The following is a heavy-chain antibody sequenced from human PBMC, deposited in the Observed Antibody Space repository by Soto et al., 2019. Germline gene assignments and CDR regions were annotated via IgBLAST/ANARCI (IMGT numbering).Heavy chain of an antibody. CDR1: GGSISSCDYY. CDR3: ARERPDGARLDP. J-gene: IGHJ5*02. V-gene: IGHV4-30-4*01. Sequence: QVQLQESGPGLVKPSQTLSLTCTVSGGSISSCDYYWSWIRHPPGKGLEWIGYIYYSGSTHYNPSLKRRVTISVDTSKNQFSLKLSSVTAADPAVYYCARERPDGARLDPWGQGTLVTVSS. D-gene: IGHD6-6*01. CDR2: IYYSGST.